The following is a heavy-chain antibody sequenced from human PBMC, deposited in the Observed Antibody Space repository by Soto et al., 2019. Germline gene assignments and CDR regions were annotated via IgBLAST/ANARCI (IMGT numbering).Heavy chain of an antibody. CDR3: ARANYDYVWGRKTLNWFDP. Sequence: SETLSLTCTVSGGSISSGGYYWSWIRQHPGKGLEWIGYIYYSGSTYYNPSLKSRVTISVDTSKNQFSLKLSSVTAADTAVYYCARANYDYVWGRKTLNWFDPWGQGTLVTVSS. CDR2: IYYSGST. CDR1: GGSISSGGYY. V-gene: IGHV4-31*03. J-gene: IGHJ5*02. D-gene: IGHD3-16*01.